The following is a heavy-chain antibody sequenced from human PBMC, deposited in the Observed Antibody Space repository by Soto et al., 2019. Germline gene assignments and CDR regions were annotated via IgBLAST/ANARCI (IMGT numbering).Heavy chain of an antibody. V-gene: IGHV1-18*01. D-gene: IGHD3-22*01. CDR3: ARDEDISGYWAASSDF. Sequence: GASVKVSCKASGYTFTSYSLSWVRQAPGQGLEWMGWISTYTGSTNYAQKFQGRVTMTRDTSTSTAYMEISSLRSDDTAVYYCARDEDISGYWAASSDFWGQGTLVTVSS. CDR1: GYTFTSYS. CDR2: ISTYTGST. J-gene: IGHJ4*02.